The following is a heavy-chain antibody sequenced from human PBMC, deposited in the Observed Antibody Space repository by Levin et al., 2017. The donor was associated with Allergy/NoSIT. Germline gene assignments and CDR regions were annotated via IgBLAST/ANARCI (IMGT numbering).Heavy chain of an antibody. Sequence: SETLSLTCTVSGGSISSYYWSWIRQPPGKGLEWIGYIYYSETTYNPSLKSRVTISVDTSKNQFSLKLSSVTAADTAVYYCARSREARSYAFDIWGQGTMVPVSS. V-gene: IGHV4-59*01. CDR1: GGSISSYY. D-gene: IGHD1-26*01. CDR3: ARSREARSYAFDI. J-gene: IGHJ3*02. CDR2: IYYSET.